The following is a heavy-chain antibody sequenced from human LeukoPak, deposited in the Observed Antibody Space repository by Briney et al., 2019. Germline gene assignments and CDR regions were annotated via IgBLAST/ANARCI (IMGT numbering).Heavy chain of an antibody. CDR1: GGSISNFY. Sequence: SETLSLTCTVSGGSISNFYWSWIRQPPGKGLEWIGYIHYSGTTNYNPSLKSRVTLLVDTSKNQFSLKLNSVTAADTAIYYCVRGSSSRSWYFNLWGRGTLVTVSS. CDR2: IHYSGTT. J-gene: IGHJ2*01. D-gene: IGHD6-13*01. V-gene: IGHV4-59*01. CDR3: VRGSSSRSWYFNL.